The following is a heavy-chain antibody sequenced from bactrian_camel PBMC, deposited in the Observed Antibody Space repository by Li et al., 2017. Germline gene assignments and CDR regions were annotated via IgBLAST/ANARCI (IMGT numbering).Heavy chain of an antibody. Sequence: DVQLVESGGGLVQPGGSLRLSCAASGSTLSNYVMSWFRQAPGKAREGVAARNFGGVTTYYANSVKGRFTISQDNAKNTIYLQMNSLKSEDTALYYCAAGSMSWADTAYKYWGQGTQVTVS. CDR3: AAGSMSWADTAYKY. CDR2: RNFGGVTT. D-gene: IGHD5*01. V-gene: IGHV3S40*01. CDR1: GSTLSNYV. J-gene: IGHJ4*01.